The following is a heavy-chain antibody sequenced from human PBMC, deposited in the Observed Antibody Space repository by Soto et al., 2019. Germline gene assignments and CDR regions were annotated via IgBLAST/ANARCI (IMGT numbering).Heavy chain of an antibody. D-gene: IGHD1-1*01. CDR1: GFTFSDYY. CDR2: ISSSSTI. Sequence: PGGSLRLSCAASGFTFSDYYMNWVRQAPGKGLEWVSSISSSSTIYYAASVKGRFTISRDNANNTLYLQMNSLRAEDTATYSCARGGNSGSGHDFWGKGTGVTVSS. CDR3: ARGGNSGSGHDF. J-gene: IGHJ4*02. V-gene: IGHV3-11*01.